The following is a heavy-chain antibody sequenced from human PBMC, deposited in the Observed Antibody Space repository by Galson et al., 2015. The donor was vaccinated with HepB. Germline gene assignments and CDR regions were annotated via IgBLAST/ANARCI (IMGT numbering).Heavy chain of an antibody. V-gene: IGHV1-46*01. CDR3: ARASGAGRKFDY. J-gene: IGHJ4*02. CDR2: INPSGGST. D-gene: IGHD1-14*01. CDR1: GYTFSSYY. Sequence: SVKVSCKASGYTFSSYYIHWVRQAPGQGLEWMGVINPSGGSTTYAQKFQGGVDMARDTSTTTVYMEVTSLRSEETAVYYCARASGAGRKFDYWGQGTLVIVSS.